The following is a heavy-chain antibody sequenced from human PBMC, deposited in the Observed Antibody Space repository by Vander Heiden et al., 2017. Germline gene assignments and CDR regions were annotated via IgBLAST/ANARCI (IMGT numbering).Heavy chain of an antibody. J-gene: IGHJ4*02. CDR1: GFTFRSYG. Sequence: QVQLVESGGGVVQPGRSLRLSCAAFGFTFRSYGRHVFRQAPGNGLVGFAVIWYDGSNKSEADSVKGRFTISSDKSNNTLYLQMYSRSAEDTAVYYCARYGFWGQGTLVTVSS. CDR2: IWYDGSNK. CDR3: ARYGF. V-gene: IGHV3-33*01. D-gene: IGHD3-10*01.